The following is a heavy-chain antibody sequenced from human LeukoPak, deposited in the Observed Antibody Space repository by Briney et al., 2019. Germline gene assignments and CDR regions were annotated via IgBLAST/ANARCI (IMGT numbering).Heavy chain of an antibody. Sequence: GGPLNLPGPFPGPFLTNGMDWGRQSPGKGVEWLATIAGGDESTYYADSVKGRFAISRDNSKNTVFLHMNSLRVEDTAVYYCARGVYWSLDYWGQGTPVTVSS. V-gene: IGHV3-23*01. CDR3: ARGVYWSLDY. D-gene: IGHD1-1*01. J-gene: IGHJ4*02. CDR1: GPFLTNG. CDR2: IAGGDEST.